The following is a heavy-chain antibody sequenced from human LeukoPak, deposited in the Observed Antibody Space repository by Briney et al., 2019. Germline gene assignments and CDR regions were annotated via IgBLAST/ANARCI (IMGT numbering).Heavy chain of an antibody. CDR1: GGTFSSYA. CDR3: ARNNDSSGYTYYYYYGMDV. V-gene: IGHV1-69*13. CDR2: IIPILGTA. D-gene: IGHD3-22*01. Sequence: ASVKVSCKASGGTFSSYAISWVRQAPGQGLEWMGGIIPILGTANYAQKFQDRVTITADESTSTAYMELSSLRSEDTAVYYCARNNDSSGYTYYYYYGMDVWGQGTTVTVSS. J-gene: IGHJ6*02.